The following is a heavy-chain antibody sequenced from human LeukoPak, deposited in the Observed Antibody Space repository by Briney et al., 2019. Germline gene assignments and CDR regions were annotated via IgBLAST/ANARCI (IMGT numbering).Heavy chain of an antibody. V-gene: IGHV3-72*01. D-gene: IGHD1-14*01. Sequence: PGRSLRLSCAASGFTFSSYGMDWVRQAPGKGLEWVGRTRNKANGYTTICAAPVKGRFTVSRDESKNSLYLQMNSLRTEDTAVYYCARGFRSFDSWGQGTLVTVSS. CDR2: TRNKANGYTT. CDR3: ARGFRSFDS. J-gene: IGHJ4*02. CDR1: GFTFSSYG.